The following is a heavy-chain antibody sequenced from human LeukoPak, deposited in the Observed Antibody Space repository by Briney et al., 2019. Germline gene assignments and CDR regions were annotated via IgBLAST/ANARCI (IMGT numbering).Heavy chain of an antibody. Sequence: GASVKVSCKASGYTFTGYYMHWVRQAPGQGLEWMGWINPNSGGTNYAQKFQGWVTMTRDTSISTAYMELSRLRSDDTAVYYCARAYDLGYSYGYYYWGQGTLVTVSS. D-gene: IGHD5-18*01. CDR3: ARAYDLGYSYGYYY. CDR2: INPNSGGT. J-gene: IGHJ4*02. CDR1: GYTFTGYY. V-gene: IGHV1-2*04.